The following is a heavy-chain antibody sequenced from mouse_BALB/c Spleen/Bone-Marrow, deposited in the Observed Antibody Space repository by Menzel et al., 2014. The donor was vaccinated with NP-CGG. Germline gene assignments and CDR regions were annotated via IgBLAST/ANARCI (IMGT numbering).Heavy chain of an antibody. D-gene: IGHD1-3*01. Sequence: QVTLKESGAEFVKPGASVKLSCKASGYTFTTYWMHWVKQRPGQGLEWIGQIDPSDSYTNYSQKFKGKATLTVDKSSSTAYMQLSSLSSEDSAVYYFARGGDNYAWFPYWGQGTLVTVSA. CDR3: ARGGDNYAWFPY. J-gene: IGHJ3*01. CDR2: IDPSDSYT. CDR1: GYTFTTYW. V-gene: IGHV1-69*02.